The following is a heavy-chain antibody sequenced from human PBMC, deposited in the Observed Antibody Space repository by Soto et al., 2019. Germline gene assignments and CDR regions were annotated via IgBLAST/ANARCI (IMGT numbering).Heavy chain of an antibody. CDR1: GFTFSSYS. V-gene: IGHV3-23*01. Sequence: GGSLRLSCAASGFTFSSYSMSWVRQAPGKGLEWVSVISGSGVGTHYAASVKGRFTISRDNSKNTLYLQMNTLRAEDTAVYYCAEDRFGYCDGTICYDYFDSWGQGTLVTVSS. J-gene: IGHJ4*02. CDR3: AEDRFGYCDGTICYDYFDS. D-gene: IGHD2-2*01. CDR2: ISGSGVGT.